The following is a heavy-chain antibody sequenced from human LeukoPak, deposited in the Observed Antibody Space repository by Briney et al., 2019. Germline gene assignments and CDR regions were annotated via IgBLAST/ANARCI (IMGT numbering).Heavy chain of an antibody. V-gene: IGHV4-38-2*01. D-gene: IGHD3-9*01. Sequence: SETLSLTCAVSGYSISSGYYWGWIRQPPGKGLEWIGSIYHSGSTYYNPSLKSRVTISVDTSKNQFSLKLSSVTAADTAVYYCARAAWDIRYFDWLLYPWGQGTLVTVSS. J-gene: IGHJ5*02. CDR1: GYSISSGYY. CDR3: ARAAWDIRYFDWLLYP. CDR2: IYHSGST.